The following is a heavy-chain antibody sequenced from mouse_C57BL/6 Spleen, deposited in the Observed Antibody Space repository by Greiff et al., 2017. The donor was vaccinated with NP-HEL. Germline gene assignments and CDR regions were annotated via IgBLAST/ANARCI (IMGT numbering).Heavy chain of an antibody. CDR1: GYTFTTYP. D-gene: IGHD2-5*01. Sequence: QVQLQQSGAELVKPGASVKMSCTASGYTFTTYPIEWMKQNHGKSLEWIGNFHPYNDDTTYNEKFKGKATLTVEKSSSTVYLELSRLTSDDSAVYYCARAYSNYGDYYAMDYWGQGTSVTVSS. V-gene: IGHV1-47*01. CDR3: ARAYSNYGDYYAMDY. CDR2: FHPYNDDT. J-gene: IGHJ4*01.